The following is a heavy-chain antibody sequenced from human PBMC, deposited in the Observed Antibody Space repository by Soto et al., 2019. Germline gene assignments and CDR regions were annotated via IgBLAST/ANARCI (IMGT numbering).Heavy chain of an antibody. CDR2: IYYSGST. CDR3: ARDNDCSGGSCYAKWFDP. V-gene: IGHV4-59*01. CDR1: GGSISSYY. D-gene: IGHD2-15*01. J-gene: IGHJ5*02. Sequence: SETLSLTCTVSGGSISSYYWSWIRQPPWKGLEWIGYIYYSGSTNYNPSLKSRVTISVDTSKNQFSLKLSSVTAADTAVYYCARDNDCSGGSCYAKWFDPWGQGTLVTVSS.